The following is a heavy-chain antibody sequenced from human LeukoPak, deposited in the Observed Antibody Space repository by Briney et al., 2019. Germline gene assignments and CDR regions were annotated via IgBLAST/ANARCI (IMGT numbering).Heavy chain of an antibody. D-gene: IGHD3-22*01. V-gene: IGHV3-7*01. CDR3: ARVNTMIVVVTNYYYYYYMDV. CDR1: RFTLSRYW. CDR2: IKQDGSEK. Sequence: GGALRLSCAASRFTLSRYWMSWVGQAPGKGLGWVANIKQDGSEKYYVDSVKGRFTISRDNAKNSLYLQMNSLRAEDTAVYYCARVNTMIVVVTNYYYYYYMDVWGKGTTVTVSS. J-gene: IGHJ6*03.